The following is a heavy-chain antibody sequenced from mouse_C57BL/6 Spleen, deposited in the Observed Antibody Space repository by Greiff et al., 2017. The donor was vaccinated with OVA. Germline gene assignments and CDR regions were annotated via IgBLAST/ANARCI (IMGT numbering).Heavy chain of an antibody. CDR1: GFTFSDYG. CDR2: ISSGSSTI. V-gene: IGHV5-17*01. D-gene: IGHD4-1*01. CDR3: ATNWDFDY. J-gene: IGHJ2*01. Sequence: VQLKESGGGLVKPGGSLKLSCAASGFTFSDYGMQWVRQAPEKGLEWVAYISSGSSTIYYADTVKGRFTISRDNAKNTLFLQMTSLRSEDTAMYYCATNWDFDYWGQGTTLTVSS.